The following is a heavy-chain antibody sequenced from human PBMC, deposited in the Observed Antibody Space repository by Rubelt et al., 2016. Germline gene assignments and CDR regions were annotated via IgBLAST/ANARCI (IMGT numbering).Heavy chain of an antibody. Sequence: AMSWVRQAPGKGLEWVSAISGSGGSTYYADSVKGRFTISRDNSKNTLYLQMNSLRAEDTAVYYCAKDLYYDSSGYYYAAFDIWGQGTMVTVSS. CDR3: AKDLYYDSSGYYYAAFDI. V-gene: IGHV3-23*01. D-gene: IGHD3-22*01. CDR2: ISGSGGST. CDR1: A. J-gene: IGHJ3*02.